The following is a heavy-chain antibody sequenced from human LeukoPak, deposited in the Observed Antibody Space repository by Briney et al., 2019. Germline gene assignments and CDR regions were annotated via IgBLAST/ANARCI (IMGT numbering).Heavy chain of an antibody. Sequence: GGSLRLSCAASGFTFSNYAMHWVRQAPGKGPEWVSSISSSSSYIYYADSVKGRFTISRDNAKNSLYLQMNSLRAEDTAVYYCARGSRVVVVAATAAEPGYWGQGTLVTVSS. CDR2: ISSSSSYI. CDR3: ARGSRVVVVAATAAEPGY. V-gene: IGHV3-21*01. D-gene: IGHD2-15*01. CDR1: GFTFSNYA. J-gene: IGHJ4*02.